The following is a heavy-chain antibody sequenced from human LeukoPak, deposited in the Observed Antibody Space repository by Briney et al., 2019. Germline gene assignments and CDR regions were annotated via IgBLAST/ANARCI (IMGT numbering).Heavy chain of an antibody. CDR2: VNWNGGST. CDR1: GFTFSSHN. Sequence: GGSLRLSCAVSGFTFSSHNMNWVRQAPGKGLEWVSGVNWNGGSTGYADSVKGRFTISRDNAKNSLYLQMNSLRAEDTALYYCARAISGTYQAPFDYWGQGTLVTVSS. V-gene: IGHV3-20*04. J-gene: IGHJ4*02. CDR3: ARAISGTYQAPFDY. D-gene: IGHD1-26*01.